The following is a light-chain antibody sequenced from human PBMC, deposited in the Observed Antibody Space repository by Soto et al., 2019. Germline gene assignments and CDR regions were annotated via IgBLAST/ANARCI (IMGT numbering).Light chain of an antibody. CDR2: DAS. J-gene: IGKJ1*01. CDR1: QSISSW. V-gene: IGKV1-5*01. CDR3: QHYNSYST. Sequence: DIPMTQSPSTLSASVGDRVTITCRASQSISSWLAWYQQKPGKAPKLLIYDASSLESGVPSRCSGSGSATEFTITISSLQPDDFATYYYQHYNSYSTFGQGTKVEIK.